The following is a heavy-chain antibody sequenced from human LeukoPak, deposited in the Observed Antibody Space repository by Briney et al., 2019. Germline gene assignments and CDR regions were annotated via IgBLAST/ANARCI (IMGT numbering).Heavy chain of an antibody. CDR2: ITTDGRST. J-gene: IGHJ4*02. CDR1: GFTLTNYA. CDR3: ARASDY. Sequence: AGGSLRLSCAASGFTLTNYAMSWVRQAPGKGLEWVSAITTDGRSTYYADSVKGRFTISRDNSKNTLYLQMNSLRAEDTVVYYCARASDYWGQGTLVTVSS. V-gene: IGHV3-23*01.